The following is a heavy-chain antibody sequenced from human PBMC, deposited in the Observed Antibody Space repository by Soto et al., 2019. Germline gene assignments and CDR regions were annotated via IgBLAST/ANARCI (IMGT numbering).Heavy chain of an antibody. CDR2: IDPSDSYT. CDR1: GYSFTRYW. Sequence: EVQLVQSGAEVKKPGESLRISCKGSGYSFTRYWISWVRQMPGKGLEWMGRIDPSDSYTNYSPSFQGHVTISADKSISTAYLQWSSLKASDTAMYYCARLTSDPYYYYYGMDVWGQGTTVTVSS. CDR3: ARLTSDPYYYYYGMDV. J-gene: IGHJ6*02. V-gene: IGHV5-10-1*03.